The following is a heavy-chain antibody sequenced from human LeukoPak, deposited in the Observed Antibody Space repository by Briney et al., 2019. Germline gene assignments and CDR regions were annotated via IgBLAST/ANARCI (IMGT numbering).Heavy chain of an antibody. J-gene: IGHJ3*01. V-gene: IGHV3-53*01. CDR2: IYSGGST. D-gene: IGHD1-1*01. CDR3: ARGRANWDDAFDV. Sequence: GGSLRLSCAASGFTVSSNYMSWVRQAPGKGLEWVSVIYSGGSTYYADSVKGRFTISRDNSKNTLYFQMNSLRAEDTAVYYCARGRANWDDAFDVWGQGTMVTVSS. CDR1: GFTVSSNY.